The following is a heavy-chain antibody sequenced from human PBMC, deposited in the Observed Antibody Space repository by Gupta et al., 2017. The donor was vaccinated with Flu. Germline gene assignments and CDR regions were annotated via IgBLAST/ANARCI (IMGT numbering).Heavy chain of an antibody. J-gene: IGHJ4*02. CDR3: ARLPPGY. CDR1: GDSISRDAYH. CDR2: VHTTGRT. V-gene: IGHV4-61*02. Sequence: QVQLHESGPGLVKPSQTLSLTCTVSGDSISRDAYHWDWIRQPAGKGLEWIGRVHTTGRTTYNPSLESRVAISIDTSKNQFSLELRSGTAADTAVYYCARLPPGYWGQGTLVAVSS.